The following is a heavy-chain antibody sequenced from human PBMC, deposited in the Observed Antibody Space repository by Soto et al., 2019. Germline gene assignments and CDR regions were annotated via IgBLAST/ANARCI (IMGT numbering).Heavy chain of an antibody. D-gene: IGHD2-8*01. CDR3: ARVPTGKYGVWNY. V-gene: IGHV3-74*01. CDR1: GFTFSSYW. J-gene: IGHJ4*02. Sequence: GGSLRLSCAASGFTFSSYWMHWVRQAPGKGLVWVSRINPGGSITAYADSVKGRFTISRDNAKNTLYLQMNSLRGDDAAVYYCARVPTGKYGVWNYWGQGTLVTV. CDR2: INPGGSIT.